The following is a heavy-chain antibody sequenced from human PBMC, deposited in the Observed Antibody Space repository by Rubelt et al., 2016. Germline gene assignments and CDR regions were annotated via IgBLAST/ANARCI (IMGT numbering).Heavy chain of an antibody. Sequence: QVQLRQWGAGLLKPSETLSLTCAVYDGSFSAYYWSWIRQPPGKGLEWIGEITHSGSTYYNSSLQSRVSISVDTSKTQFPLKLSSTTAADTAVYYCGLAPPSRGRRYGIDVWGQGTTVTVSS. J-gene: IGHJ6*02. V-gene: IGHV4-34*02. CDR1: DGSFSAYY. CDR3: GLAPPSRGRRYGIDV. D-gene: IGHD6-13*01. CDR2: ITHSGST.